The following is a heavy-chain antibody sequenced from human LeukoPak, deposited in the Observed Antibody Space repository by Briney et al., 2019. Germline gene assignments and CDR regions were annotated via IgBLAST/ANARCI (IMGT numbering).Heavy chain of an antibody. CDR2: IYYSGNT. V-gene: IGHV4-39*07. D-gene: IGHD3-22*01. CDR1: GDSISTSNSY. J-gene: IGHJ4*02. CDR3: ARSSQNFYWGDSSGYYFDY. Sequence: KPSETLSLTCTVSGDSISTSNSYWGWIRQPPGKGLEWTGSIYYSGNTYYNASLKSRVTISVDTSKNQFSLKLSSVTAADTAVYYCARSSQNFYWGDSSGYYFDYWGQGTLVTVSS.